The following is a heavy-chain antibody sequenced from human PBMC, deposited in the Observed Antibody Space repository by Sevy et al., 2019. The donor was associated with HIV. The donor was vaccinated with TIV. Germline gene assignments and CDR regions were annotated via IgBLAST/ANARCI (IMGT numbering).Heavy chain of an antibody. CDR2: IKSEIDGGAI. V-gene: IGHV3-15*01. Sequence: GGSLRLSCAASGFTFSSAWMSWVRQAPGKGLEWVGRIKSEIDGGAIDYAAPVKDKFSIASEDSKNTVYIKMNSLKTEDKAVYYSTTDTEYRGYAEEVINYYYYGMDVWGQGTTVTVSS. CDR3: TTDTEYRGYAEEVINYYYYGMDV. J-gene: IGHJ6*02. CDR1: GFTFSSAW. D-gene: IGHD5-12*01.